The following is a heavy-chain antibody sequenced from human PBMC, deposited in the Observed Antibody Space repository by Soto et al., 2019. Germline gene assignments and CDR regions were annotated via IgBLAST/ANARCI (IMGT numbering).Heavy chain of an antibody. V-gene: IGHV3-30*18. CDR2: ISDDGTNK. CDR1: GFTFSNYG. CDR3: AKDYLGSSKAFDI. Sequence: GWSLRLSCAVYGFTFSNYGMHWVRQAPGKGLEWVALISDDGTNKYFVDSVKGRFTISRDTSKNMLYLQMNRLRAEDTAVYYCAKDYLGSSKAFDIWGRGTVVTVS. J-gene: IGHJ3*02. D-gene: IGHD2-2*01.